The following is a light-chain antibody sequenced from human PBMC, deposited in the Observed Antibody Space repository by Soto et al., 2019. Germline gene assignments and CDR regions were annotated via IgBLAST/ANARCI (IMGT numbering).Light chain of an antibody. J-gene: IGKJ1*01. CDR2: GAS. CDR1: QSVSSSY. V-gene: IGKV3-20*01. Sequence: IVLTQSPGTLSLSPGERATLSCRASQSVSSSYLAWYQQKPGQAPRLLIYGASSRATGIPDRFSGSGSGTDFTLTISRLEPEDFAVYYCQQYGSSPMFGQGTKVDI. CDR3: QQYGSSPM.